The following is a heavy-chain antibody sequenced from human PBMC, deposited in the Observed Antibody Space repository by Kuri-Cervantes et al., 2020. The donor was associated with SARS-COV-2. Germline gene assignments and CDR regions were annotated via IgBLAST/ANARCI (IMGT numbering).Heavy chain of an antibody. J-gene: IGHJ6*02. CDR3: ARDRGSSGWSWVYYYYGMDV. D-gene: IGHD6-19*01. CDR2: ISAYNGNT. Sequence: ASVKVSCKVSGYTLTELSMHWVRQAHGQGLEWLGWISAYNGNTNYAQKLQGRVTMTTDTSTSTAYMELRSLRSDDTAVYYCARDRGSSGWSWVYYYYGMDVWGQGTTVTVSS. V-gene: IGHV1-18*01. CDR1: GYTLTELS.